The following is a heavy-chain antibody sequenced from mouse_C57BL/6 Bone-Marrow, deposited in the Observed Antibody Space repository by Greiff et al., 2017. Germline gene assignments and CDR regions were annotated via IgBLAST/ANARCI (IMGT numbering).Heavy chain of an antibody. CDR2: IDYSGTI. J-gene: IGHJ1*03. Sequence: EVMLVESGPGLVKPSQTVFLTCTVTGISITTGNYRWSWIRQFPGNKLEWIGYIDYSGTITSNPSLTSRTTITRDTPKNQFFLEMNSLTAEDTATYYCAREGGGLYWYFDVWGTGTTVTVSS. CDR3: AREGGGLYWYFDV. CDR1: GISITTGNYR. V-gene: IGHV3-5*01. D-gene: IGHD3-1*01.